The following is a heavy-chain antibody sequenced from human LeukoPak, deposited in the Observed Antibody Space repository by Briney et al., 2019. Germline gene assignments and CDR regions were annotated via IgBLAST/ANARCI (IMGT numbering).Heavy chain of an antibody. D-gene: IGHD6-13*01. CDR1: GFTFSSHA. CDR3: AKGDRIAAAGTVMDY. J-gene: IGHJ4*02. CDR2: IRGSGDYI. V-gene: IGHV3-23*01. Sequence: PGGSLRLSCAASGFTFSSHAMNWVRQAPGRGLGWVSVIRGSGDYIYYADSVKGRFTISRDNSKNTLYLQMNSLSAEDTAVYYCAKGDRIAAAGTVMDYWGQGTLVTVSS.